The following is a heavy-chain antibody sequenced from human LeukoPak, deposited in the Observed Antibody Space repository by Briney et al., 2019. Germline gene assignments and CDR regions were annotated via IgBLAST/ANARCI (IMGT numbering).Heavy chain of an antibody. CDR2: INHSGST. V-gene: IGHV4-34*01. D-gene: IGHD4-17*01. J-gene: IGHJ4*02. CDR1: GGSFSGYY. Sequence: SETLSLTCAVYGGSFSGYYWSWIRQPPGKGLEWIGEINHSGSTNYNPSLKSRVTISVDTSKNQFSLKLSSVTAADTAVYYCARWASRGNYGDYYHYDYWGQGTLVTVSS. CDR3: ARWASRGNYGDYYHYDY.